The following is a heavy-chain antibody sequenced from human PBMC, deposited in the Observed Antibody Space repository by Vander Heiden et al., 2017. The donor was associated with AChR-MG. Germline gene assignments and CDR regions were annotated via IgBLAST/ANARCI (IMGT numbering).Heavy chain of an antibody. J-gene: IGHJ6*02. D-gene: IGHD6-13*01. Sequence: EVQLVESGGGLVKPGGSLRLSCAASGFTFSSYSMNWVRQAPGKGLEWVSSISSSSSYIYYADSVKGRFTISRDNAKNSLYLQMNSLRAEDTAVYYCASSPGWGRGSWYETYYYYYGMDVWGQGTTVTVSS. CDR3: ASSPGWGRGSWYETYYYYYGMDV. CDR2: ISSSSSYI. CDR1: GFTFSSYS. V-gene: IGHV3-21*01.